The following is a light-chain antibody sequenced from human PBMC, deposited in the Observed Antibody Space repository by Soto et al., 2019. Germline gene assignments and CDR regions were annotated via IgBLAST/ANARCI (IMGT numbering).Light chain of an antibody. Sequence: QSVLTQPPSVSGAPGQRVTISCTGSSSNIGAGYDVHWYQQFPGAAPTLLIYDNKNRPSGVPDRFSGSKSGTSASLAITGLQAEDEADYYFQSYDSSLSDVVFGVGTKVTVL. CDR1: SSNIGAGYD. J-gene: IGLJ2*01. CDR3: QSYDSSLSDVV. V-gene: IGLV1-40*01. CDR2: DNK.